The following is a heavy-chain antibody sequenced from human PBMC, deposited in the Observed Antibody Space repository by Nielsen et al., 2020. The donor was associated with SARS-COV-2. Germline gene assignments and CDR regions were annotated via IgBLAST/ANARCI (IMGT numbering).Heavy chain of an antibody. CDR3: ARGSFGNTYFAY. Sequence: SETLSLTCSVSGSSVTSYSWSWIRQSPGKGLEWIGYIYNTGNTNYNPSLKSRISISDDTSKNQLSLRLRSVTAADTAVYFCARGSFGNTYFAYWGQGTLVTVSS. J-gene: IGHJ4*02. CDR1: GSSVTSYS. V-gene: IGHV4-59*02. CDR2: IYNTGNT. D-gene: IGHD3-10*01.